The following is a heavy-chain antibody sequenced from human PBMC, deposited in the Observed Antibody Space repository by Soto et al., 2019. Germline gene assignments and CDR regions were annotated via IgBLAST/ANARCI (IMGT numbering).Heavy chain of an antibody. CDR3: AKNQYSFAHYIDH. D-gene: IGHD5-12*01. CDR1: GFDFSGYA. J-gene: IGHJ4*02. Sequence: GGSLRLSCAASGFDFSGYAMSWVRQAPGKGLQWVSVITGGGTSIYYAASVKGRFSIARDKSSNTLVLHMSSLRAEDTALYYCAKNQYSFAHYIDHWGQGTQVTV. CDR2: ITGGGTSI. V-gene: IGHV3-23*01.